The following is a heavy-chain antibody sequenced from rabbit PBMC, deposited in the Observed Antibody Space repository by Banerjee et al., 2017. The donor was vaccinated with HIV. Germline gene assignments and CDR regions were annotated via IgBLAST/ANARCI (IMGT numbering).Heavy chain of an antibody. CDR3: ARNDFSSAWGADL. CDR1: GFSFSSYYY. D-gene: IGHD4-1*01. V-gene: IGHV1S40*01. CDR2: IDTNTGKT. Sequence: QSLEESGGDLVKPGASLTLTCTASGFSFSSYYYMYWVRQAPGKGLEWIGFIDTNTGKTFYASWAKGRFTISKTSPTTVTLQMTSLTVADTATYFCARNDFSSAWGADLWGPGTLVTVS. J-gene: IGHJ4*01.